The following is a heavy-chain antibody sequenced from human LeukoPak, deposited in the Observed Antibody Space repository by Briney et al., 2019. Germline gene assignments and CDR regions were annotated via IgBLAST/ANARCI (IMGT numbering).Heavy chain of an antibody. V-gene: IGHV3-23*01. CDR1: GFTFSSYA. Sequence: GGSLRLSCAASGFTFSSYAMSWFRQAPGKGLEWVSAISGSGGSTYYADSVKGRFTISRDNSKNTLYLQMNSLRAEDTAVYYCAKVRYSSKGNFDYWGQGTLVTVSS. J-gene: IGHJ4*02. CDR3: AKVRYSSKGNFDY. CDR2: ISGSGGST. D-gene: IGHD6-13*01.